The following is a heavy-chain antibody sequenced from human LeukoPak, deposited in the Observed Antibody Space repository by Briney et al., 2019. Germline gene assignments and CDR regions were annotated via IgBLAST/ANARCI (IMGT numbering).Heavy chain of an antibody. D-gene: IGHD6-13*01. CDR1: GYTFTSYD. Sequence: ASVKVSCKASGYTFTSYDINWVRQATGQGLEWMGWMNPNSGNTGYAQKFQGRVTMTRNTSISTAHMEVSSLRSEDTAVYYCAREGSSWYKYSQHGGQGTLVTVSS. J-gene: IGHJ1*01. CDR2: MNPNSGNT. CDR3: AREGSSWYKYSQH. V-gene: IGHV1-8*01.